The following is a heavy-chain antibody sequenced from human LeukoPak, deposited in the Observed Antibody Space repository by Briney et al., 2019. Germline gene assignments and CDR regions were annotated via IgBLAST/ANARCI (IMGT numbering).Heavy chain of an antibody. J-gene: IGHJ6*02. CDR3: ARSTTVTTPTLYYYYYGMDV. CDR2: IIPIFGTA. CDR1: GGTFSSYA. Sequence: SVKVSCKASGGTFSSYAISWVRRAPGQGLEWMGGIIPIFGTANYAQKFQGRVTITADESTSTAYMELSSLRSEDTAVYYCARSTTVTTPTLYYYYYGMDVWGQGTTVTVSS. V-gene: IGHV1-69*13. D-gene: IGHD4-17*01.